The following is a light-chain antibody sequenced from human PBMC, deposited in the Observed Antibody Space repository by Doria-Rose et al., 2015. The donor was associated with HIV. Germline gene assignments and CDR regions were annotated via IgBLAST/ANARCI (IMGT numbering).Light chain of an antibody. J-gene: IGKJ4*01. CDR1: QSVSSSY. Sequence: RAALSCRASQSVSSSYLAWYQKKPGQAPRLLIYGASTRATGIPDRFSGSGSGTDFTLTISRLEPEDFAVYYCQQYGTSPPLTFGGGTKVEIK. CDR3: QQYGTSPPLT. V-gene: IGKV3-20*01. CDR2: GAS.